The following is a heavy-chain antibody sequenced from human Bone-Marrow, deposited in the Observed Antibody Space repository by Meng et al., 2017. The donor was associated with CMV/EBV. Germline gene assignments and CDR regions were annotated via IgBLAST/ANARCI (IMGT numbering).Heavy chain of an antibody. V-gene: IGHV1-69*10. D-gene: IGHD6-19*01. CDR3: AGGRLALAPSNWFDP. CDR1: GGTFSSYA. J-gene: IGHJ5*02. CDR2: IIPILGIA. Sequence: SVKVSCKASGGTFSSYAISWVRQAPGQGLEWMGGIIPILGIANYAQKFQGRVTITADKSTSTAYMELSSLRSEGTAVYYCAGGRLALAPSNWFDPWGQGTLVTVSS.